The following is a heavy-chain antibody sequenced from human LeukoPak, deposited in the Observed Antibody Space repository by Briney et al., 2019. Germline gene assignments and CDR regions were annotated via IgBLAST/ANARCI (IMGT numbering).Heavy chain of an antibody. Sequence: ASVKVSCKASGYTFTSYGISWVRQAPGQGLEWMGWISAYNGNTNYAQKLQGRVTMTTDTSTSTAYMELRSLRSDDTAVYYCARAGLYSGSYYWFDPWGQGTLVTVSS. J-gene: IGHJ5*02. V-gene: IGHV1-18*01. CDR1: GYTFTSYG. CDR2: ISAYNGNT. CDR3: ARAGLYSGSYYWFDP. D-gene: IGHD1-26*01.